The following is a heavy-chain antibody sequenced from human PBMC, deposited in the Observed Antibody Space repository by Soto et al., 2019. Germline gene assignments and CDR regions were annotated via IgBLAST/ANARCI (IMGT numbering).Heavy chain of an antibody. CDR3: ARSGYYYSYYGMDV. Sequence: SSETLSLTCTVSGDSISSSSYYWGWIRQPPGKGLEWIGSIYYSGSTYYNPSLKSRVTISVDTSKNQFSLKLSSVTAADTAVYYCARSGYYYSYYGMDVWGQGTTVTVS. CDR2: IYYSGST. V-gene: IGHV4-39*01. J-gene: IGHJ6*02. CDR1: GDSISSSSYY. D-gene: IGHD3-10*01.